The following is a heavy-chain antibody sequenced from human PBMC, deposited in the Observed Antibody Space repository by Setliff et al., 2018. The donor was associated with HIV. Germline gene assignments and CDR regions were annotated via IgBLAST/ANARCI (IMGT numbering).Heavy chain of an antibody. Sequence: ASVKVSCKASGYSLTSYSINWVRQAPGQGLEWMGYINTNTGNPTYAQGFTGRSVFPVDTPVSTAYLQIFSLKTEGTAVYYCTRDHTPPPNYDFWSGQIDLRNIFYYMDVWGTGSPVTV. CDR3: TRDHTPPPNYDFWSGQIDLRNIFYYMDV. D-gene: IGHD3-3*01. CDR1: GYSLTSYS. V-gene: IGHV7-4-1*01. J-gene: IGHJ6*03. CDR2: INTNTGNP.